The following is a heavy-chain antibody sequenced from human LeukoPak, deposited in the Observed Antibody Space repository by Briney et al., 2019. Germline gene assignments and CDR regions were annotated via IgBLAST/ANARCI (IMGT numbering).Heavy chain of an antibody. J-gene: IGHJ3*02. Sequence: GGSLRLSCAASGFTFSSYTMNWVRQAPGKGLEWVSSISPTSNYIYYADSLKGRFTISRDNAKNSLYLQMNSLRAEDTAVYYCAGLLGIAFDIWGQGTMVTVSS. V-gene: IGHV3-21*01. CDR1: GFTFSSYT. CDR2: ISPTSNYI. D-gene: IGHD7-27*01. CDR3: AGLLGIAFDI.